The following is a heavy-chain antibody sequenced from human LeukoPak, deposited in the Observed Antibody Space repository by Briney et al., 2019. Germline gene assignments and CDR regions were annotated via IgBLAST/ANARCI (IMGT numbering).Heavy chain of an antibody. V-gene: IGHV4-30-4*01. CDR3: ARFRLSGRGYCSGGSCYEFDY. CDR1: GGSISSGDYY. D-gene: IGHD2-15*01. J-gene: IGHJ4*02. Sequence: SETLSLTCTVSGGSISSGDYYWSWIRQPPGKGLEWIGYIYYSGSTYYNPSLKSRVTISVDTSKNQFSLKLSSVAAADTAVYYCARFRLSGRGYCSGGSCYEFDYWGQGTLVTVSS. CDR2: IYYSGST.